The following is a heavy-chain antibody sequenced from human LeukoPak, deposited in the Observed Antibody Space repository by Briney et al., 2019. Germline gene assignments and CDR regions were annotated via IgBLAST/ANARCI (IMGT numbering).Heavy chain of an antibody. CDR2: IYTSGST. V-gene: IGHV4-4*07. D-gene: IGHD3-10*01. CDR3: ARVRGITMVRGVIIFADAFDI. J-gene: IGHJ3*02. Sequence: PSETLSLTCTVSGGSISSYYWSWIRQPAGKGLEWIGRIYTSGSTNHNPSLKSRVTMSVDTSKNQFSLKLSSVAAADTAVYYCARVRGITMVRGVIIFADAFDIWGQGTMVTVSS. CDR1: GGSISSYY.